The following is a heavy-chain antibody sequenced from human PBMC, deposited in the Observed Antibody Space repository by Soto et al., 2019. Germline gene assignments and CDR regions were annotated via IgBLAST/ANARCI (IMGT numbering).Heavy chain of an antibody. CDR2: IYWDDDK. CDR3: AHRPVASTHFDY. D-gene: IGHD5-12*01. Sequence: QLTLKESGPTLVKPTQTLTLTCTFSGFSLSTNGVGVGWIRQPPGKALEWLALIYWDDDKRYSPSLKSRLTITKVTSKNQVVLTMTNMDPVDTATYYCAHRPVASTHFDYWGQGTLVTVSS. CDR1: GFSLSTNGVG. V-gene: IGHV2-5*02. J-gene: IGHJ4*02.